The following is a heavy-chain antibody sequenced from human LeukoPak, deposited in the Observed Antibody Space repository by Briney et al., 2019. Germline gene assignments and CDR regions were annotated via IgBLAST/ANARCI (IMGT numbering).Heavy chain of an antibody. CDR3: AKKGRGYSLHDAFDI. CDR2: IYSGGST. V-gene: IGHV3-66*01. J-gene: IGHJ3*02. CDR1: GFTVSSNY. D-gene: IGHD5-18*01. Sequence: GGSLRLSCAASGFTVSSNYMSWVRQAPGKGLEWVSVIYSGGSTYYADSVKGRFTISRDNSKNTLYLQMNSLRAEDTAVYYCAKKGRGYSLHDAFDIWGQGTMVTVSS.